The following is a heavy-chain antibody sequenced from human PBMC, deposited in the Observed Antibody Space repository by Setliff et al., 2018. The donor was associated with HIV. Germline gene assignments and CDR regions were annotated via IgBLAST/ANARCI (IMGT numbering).Heavy chain of an antibody. D-gene: IGHD3-10*01. J-gene: IGHJ6*03. CDR3: ASLDGSESPYIYYYYMDV. Sequence: SETLSLTCTVSGASISSSSHHWAWVRQPPGKGLEYIGNIYYTGSTHHNPSLESRVATSVDTSKNQFSLKLSSVTAADTAVYYCASLDGSESPYIYYYYMDVWGKGTAVTVSS. CDR1: GASISSSSHH. CDR2: IYYTGST. V-gene: IGHV4-39*01.